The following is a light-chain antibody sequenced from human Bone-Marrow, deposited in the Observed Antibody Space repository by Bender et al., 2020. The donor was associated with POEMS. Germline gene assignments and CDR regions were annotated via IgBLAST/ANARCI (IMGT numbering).Light chain of an antibody. CDR1: SSNIGTNP. V-gene: IGLV1-44*01. CDR2: INK. Sequence: QSVLTQPPSASGTPGQRVTIPCSGSSSNIGTNPVNWYQQLPGTAPKLLIYINKQRPSGVPDRFSGSKSGTSASLAISGLQSEDEADYYCAAWEDSLNGWVFGGGTKLTVL. CDR3: AAWEDSLNGWV. J-gene: IGLJ3*02.